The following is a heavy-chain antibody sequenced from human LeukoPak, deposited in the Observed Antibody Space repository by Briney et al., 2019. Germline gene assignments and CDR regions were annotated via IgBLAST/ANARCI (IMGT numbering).Heavy chain of an antibody. CDR2: ISSSSSTI. J-gene: IGHJ4*02. Sequence: GGSLRLSCAASGFTFSSYRMNWVRQAPGKGLEWVSYISSSSSTIYYADSVKGRFTISRDNAKNSLYLQMNSLRAEDTAEYYCAKAPSGTADQFDYWGQGTLVNVSS. V-gene: IGHV3-48*04. CDR1: GFTFSSYR. CDR3: AKAPSGTADQFDY. D-gene: IGHD3-10*01.